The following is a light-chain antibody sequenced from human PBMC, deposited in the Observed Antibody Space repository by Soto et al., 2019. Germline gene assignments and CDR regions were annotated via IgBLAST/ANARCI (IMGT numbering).Light chain of an antibody. CDR3: PACDDSLTDL. J-gene: IGLJ2*01. Sequence: QPVLTQPPSASGTPGQRITISCAGSSSNIGSHYVYWYQQLPRTAPKLLIYRNSQRPSGVTDRFSGSKSGTSASLAISGLRSEDEADYYCPACDDSLTDLFGRGTKVTVL. CDR1: SSNIGSHY. V-gene: IGLV1-47*01. CDR2: RNS.